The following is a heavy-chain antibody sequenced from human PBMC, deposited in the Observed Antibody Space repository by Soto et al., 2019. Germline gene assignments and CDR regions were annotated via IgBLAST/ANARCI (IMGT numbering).Heavy chain of an antibody. CDR2: IYYSGST. J-gene: IGHJ6*02. CDR1: GGSISSGDYY. D-gene: IGHD3-10*01. Sequence: ASETLSLTCTVSGGSISSGDYYWSWIRQPPGKGLEWIGYIYYSGSTYYNPSLKSRVTISVDTSKNQFSLKLSSVTAADTAVYYCASVAGTGVYYYGSGSYSPPNYGMDVWGQGTTVTVSS. V-gene: IGHV4-30-4*01. CDR3: ASVAGTGVYYYGSGSYSPPNYGMDV.